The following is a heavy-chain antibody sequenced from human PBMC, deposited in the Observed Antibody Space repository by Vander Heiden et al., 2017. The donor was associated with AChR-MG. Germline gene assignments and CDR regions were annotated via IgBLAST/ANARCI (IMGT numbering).Heavy chain of an antibody. V-gene: IGHV4-59*01. CDR2: IYHTGST. CDR3: ASFPPGYHDYYLDV. Sequence: VQLQESGPGLLKPSETLSLTCTVSGGSIRDYYWSWLRQPPGKGLEWVGFIYHTGSTNYNPSLNSRVTISMDTSMNQFFLTLDSLTAADTAVYYCASFPPGYHDYYLDVWGKGTTVTVSS. CDR1: GGSIRDYY. J-gene: IGHJ6*03.